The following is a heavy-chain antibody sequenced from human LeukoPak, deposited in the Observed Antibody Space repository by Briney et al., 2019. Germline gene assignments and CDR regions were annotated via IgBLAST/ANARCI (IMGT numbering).Heavy chain of an antibody. Sequence: SETLSLTCTVSGGSISSYYWSWIRQPPGKGLEWIGYIYYSGSTNYNPSLKSRVTISVDTSKNQFSLKLSSVTAADTAVHYCARQGPMGVVVYDYFDYWGQGTLVTVSS. CDR3: ARQGPMGVVVYDYFDY. CDR1: GGSISSYY. CDR2: IYYSGST. D-gene: IGHD3-22*01. V-gene: IGHV4-59*08. J-gene: IGHJ4*02.